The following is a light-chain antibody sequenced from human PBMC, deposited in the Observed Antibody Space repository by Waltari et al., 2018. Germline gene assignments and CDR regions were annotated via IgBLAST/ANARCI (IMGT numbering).Light chain of an antibody. Sequence: QSALAQPASVSGIPGPSISISCTGTSSDIGGYNYVSWYQQHSGKAPKVILYDVTYRPSGISNRFSGSKSGNTASLTIYGLQAEDEAYYYCSSYTSNISWVFGGGTKLTVL. V-gene: IGLV2-14*03. CDR2: DVT. CDR1: SSDIGGYNY. CDR3: SSYTSNISWV. J-gene: IGLJ3*02.